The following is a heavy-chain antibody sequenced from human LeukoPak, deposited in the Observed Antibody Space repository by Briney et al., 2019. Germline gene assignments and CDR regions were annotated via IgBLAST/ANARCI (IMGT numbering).Heavy chain of an antibody. D-gene: IGHD2-21*02. V-gene: IGHV3-23*01. CDR1: GLTFNNYA. J-gene: IGHJ5*02. CDR3: TTDPNGDYIGAFGP. Sequence: GESLRLSCAASGLTFNNYAMTWVRQAPGKGLEWVSSITGNGGRAVYTDSVKGRFTISRDNSKNTPFLHMNSLRVEDTASYFCTTDPNGDYIGAFGPWGQGTLVTVSS. CDR2: ITGNGGRA.